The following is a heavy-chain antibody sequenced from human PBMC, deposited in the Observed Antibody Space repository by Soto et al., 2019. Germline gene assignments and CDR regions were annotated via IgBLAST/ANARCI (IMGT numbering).Heavy chain of an antibody. J-gene: IGHJ5*02. CDR3: ATSYATGFDP. V-gene: IGHV1-18*04. CDR1: GYPFIKYG. CDR2: IKVDSGYT. D-gene: IGHD4-17*01. Sequence: QLQLVQSAAEVKNPGASLRVSCKAYGYPFIKYGISWIRQAPEQWLEWMGWIKVDSGYTNYAQNFQGRVTMTAHTSSDTAFMELRSLRLDGAAVYFCATSYATGFDPWGQGTLVSVSS.